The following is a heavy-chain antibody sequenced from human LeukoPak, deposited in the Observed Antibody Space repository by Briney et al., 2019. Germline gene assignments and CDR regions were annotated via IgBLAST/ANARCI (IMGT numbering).Heavy chain of an antibody. J-gene: IGHJ4*02. V-gene: IGHV3-30*03. CDR3: AIASGVGNHYENFDY. CDR1: GFTFSSYG. D-gene: IGHD1-26*01. Sequence: PGGSLRLSCAASGFTFSSYGMHWVRQAPGKGLEWVAVISYDGSNKYYADSAKGRFTTSRDNSKNSLYLQMNSLKTEDTAVYYCAIASGVGNHYENFDYWGQGTLVTVSS. CDR2: ISYDGSNK.